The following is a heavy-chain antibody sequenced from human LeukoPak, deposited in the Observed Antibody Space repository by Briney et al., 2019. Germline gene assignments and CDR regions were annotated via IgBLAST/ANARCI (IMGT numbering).Heavy chain of an antibody. D-gene: IGHD2-2*02. CDR1: GGSISSNSYY. CDR2: MYYGGNT. V-gene: IGHV4-39*01. Sequence: PSETLSLTCTVSGGSISSNSYYWGSVRQPPGKGLEWIGTMYYGGNTYYNPSLKSRVTISVDTSKNQFSLKLSSVTAADTAMCYCASGRYCSSTSCYTDAFDFWGHGTMVTVSS. J-gene: IGHJ3*01. CDR3: ASGRYCSSTSCYTDAFDF.